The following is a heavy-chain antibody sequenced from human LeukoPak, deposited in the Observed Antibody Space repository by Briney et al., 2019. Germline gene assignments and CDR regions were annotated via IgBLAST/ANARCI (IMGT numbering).Heavy chain of an antibody. D-gene: IGHD2-15*01. Sequence: PERSLRLSCAASGFTFSSYGMHWVRQAPGKGLEWVAVISYDGSNKYYADSVKGRFTISRDNSKNTLYLQMNSLRAEDTAVYYCAKDQSCSGGSCYWGYFDYWGQGTLVTVSS. CDR1: GFTFSSYG. V-gene: IGHV3-30*18. CDR2: ISYDGSNK. J-gene: IGHJ4*02. CDR3: AKDQSCSGGSCYWGYFDY.